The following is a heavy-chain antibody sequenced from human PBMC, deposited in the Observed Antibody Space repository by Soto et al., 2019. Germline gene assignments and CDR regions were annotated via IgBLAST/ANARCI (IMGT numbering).Heavy chain of an antibody. J-gene: IGHJ6*02. Sequence: GSLRLSCTASGFDFSTYSMNWVRQAPGKGLEWIAYVSMDSDTIHYADSVKGRFTSSRDDAENSLYLQMNSLREEDTATYYCARLYYDYVWGQGTTVTVSS. CDR3: ARLYYDYV. CDR2: VSMDSDTI. CDR1: GFDFSTYS. V-gene: IGHV3-48*02. D-gene: IGHD3-3*01.